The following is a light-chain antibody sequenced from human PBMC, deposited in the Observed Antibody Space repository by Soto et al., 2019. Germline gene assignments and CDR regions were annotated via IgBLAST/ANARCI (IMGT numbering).Light chain of an antibody. Sequence: DIVMTQSPDSLAVSLGERATINCKSNQSVFSNSKNRNHLSWYQQKPGQPPKLLIYWATTRESGVPDRFSGSGSGTGFTRTVGGLESKDVPVYYSLQHFRCQLTLGGGTKADI. CDR3: LQHFRCQLT. CDR2: WAT. CDR1: QSVFSNSKNRNH. V-gene: IGKV4-1*01. J-gene: IGKJ4*01.